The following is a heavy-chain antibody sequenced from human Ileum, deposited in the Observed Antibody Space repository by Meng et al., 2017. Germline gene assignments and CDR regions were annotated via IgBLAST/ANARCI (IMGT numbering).Heavy chain of an antibody. V-gene: IGHV4-4*02. Sequence: VPVKGWGPGVVGPSGTLSLTSVVSGDSISSSNWWNWVRQPPGKGLEWIGEIFHTGSTNYNPSLKSRVTISADKSKNQFSLNLSSVTAADTAVYYCATNKNKKIDYWGQGTLVTVSS. CDR3: ATNKNKKIDY. D-gene: IGHD2/OR15-2a*01. CDR2: IFHTGST. CDR1: GDSISSSNW. J-gene: IGHJ4*02.